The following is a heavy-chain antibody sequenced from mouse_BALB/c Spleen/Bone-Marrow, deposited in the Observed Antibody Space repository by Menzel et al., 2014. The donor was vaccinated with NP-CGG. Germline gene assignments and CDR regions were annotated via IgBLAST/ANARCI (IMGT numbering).Heavy chain of an antibody. Sequence: QVQLQQAGAELVKPGASVTMSCKAFGYTFTTYPIERMKQNHGKSLQWIGNFHPYNDDTKYNGKFKGKAKLTVDKSSSTDYLELSRVISEESGVYCCTRGGGFAHRGQGTLVTVSA. V-gene: IGHV1-47*01. CDR1: GYTFTTYP. J-gene: IGHJ3*01. CDR2: FHPYNDDT. CDR3: TRGGGFAH.